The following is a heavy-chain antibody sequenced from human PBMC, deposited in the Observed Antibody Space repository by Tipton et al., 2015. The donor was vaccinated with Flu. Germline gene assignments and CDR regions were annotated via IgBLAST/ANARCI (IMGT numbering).Heavy chain of an antibody. J-gene: IGHJ3*02. D-gene: IGHD3-22*01. CDR2: ISPYDGNT. CDR3: ARGWLEDAFGI. V-gene: IGHV1-18*04. Sequence: VQSGAEVKKPGASVKVSCKTSGYSFTNYGISWVRQAPGQGLEWLGWISPYDGNTNYAQNLLGRVTMATDTSTSTAYMELKSLISDDTAVYFCARGWLEDAFGIWGQGTMVTVSS. CDR1: GYSFTNYG.